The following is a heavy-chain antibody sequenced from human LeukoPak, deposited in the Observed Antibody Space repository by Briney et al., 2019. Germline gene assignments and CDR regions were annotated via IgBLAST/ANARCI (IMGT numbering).Heavy chain of an antibody. CDR2: IYYSGST. V-gene: IGHV4-59*01. CDR1: GGSISSYY. CDR3: ARTNSGSYYSSYFDY. D-gene: IGHD1-26*01. J-gene: IGHJ4*02. Sequence: SETLSLTCTVSGGSISSYYWSWIRQPPGKGLEWIGYIYYSGSTNYNPSLKSRVTISVDTSKNQFSLKLSSVTAADTAAYYCARTNSGSYYSSYFDYWGQGTLVTVSS.